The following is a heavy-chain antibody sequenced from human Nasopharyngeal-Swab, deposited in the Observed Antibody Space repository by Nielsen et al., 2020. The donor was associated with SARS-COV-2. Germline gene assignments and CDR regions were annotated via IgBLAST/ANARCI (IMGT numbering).Heavy chain of an antibody. D-gene: IGHD1-26*01. J-gene: IGHJ3*02. CDR2: IYHSGST. V-gene: IGHV4-4*02. Sequence: SETLSLTCAVSGGSISSSNWWSWVRQPPGKGLEWIGEIYHSGSTNYNPSLKSRVTISVDESKNQFSLKPSSVTAADTAVYFCARDVVGATTTDAFDIWGQGTMVTVSS. CDR1: GGSISSSNW. CDR3: ARDVVGATTTDAFDI.